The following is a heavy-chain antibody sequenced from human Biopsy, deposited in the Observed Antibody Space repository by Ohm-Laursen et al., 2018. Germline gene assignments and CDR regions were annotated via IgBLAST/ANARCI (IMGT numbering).Heavy chain of an antibody. CDR1: GYTFTAYF. D-gene: IGHD3-16*01. CDR2: ISPSSGGT. J-gene: IGHJ3*01. CDR3: ARDIMNPIGRLVARSDVFDV. Sequence: SVNASCKASGYTFTAYFLHWVRQAPGQGPGWIGWISPSSGGTNYAQKFQGGVTMIRDTSATTGYMELSSLRSDDTAVYYCARDIMNPIGRLVARSDVFDVWGQGTMVTVSS. V-gene: IGHV1-2*02.